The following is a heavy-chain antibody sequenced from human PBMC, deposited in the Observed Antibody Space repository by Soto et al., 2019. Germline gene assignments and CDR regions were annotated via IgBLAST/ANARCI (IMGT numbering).Heavy chain of an antibody. Sequence: QVQLVQSGAEVKKPGASVTVSCKTSGYPLTDFYIHWVRQAPGQGLEWMAWINPHTGDTNTALKFQGRVTLTRDTSINTAFMELTRLSSDDTSVYYCAREGGAAPGARREWYLDLLGRGTLVRVSS. CDR2: INPHTGDT. D-gene: IGHD6-25*01. CDR1: GYPLTDFY. CDR3: AREGGAAPGARREWYLDL. V-gene: IGHV1-2*02. J-gene: IGHJ2*01.